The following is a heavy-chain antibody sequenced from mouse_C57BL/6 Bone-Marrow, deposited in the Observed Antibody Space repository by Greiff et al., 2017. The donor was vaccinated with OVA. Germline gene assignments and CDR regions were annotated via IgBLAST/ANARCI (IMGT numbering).Heavy chain of an antibody. V-gene: IGHV5-9-1*02. CDR1: GFTFSSYA. D-gene: IGHD1-1*01. CDR3: TRETGYGSSPYWYFDV. J-gene: IGHJ1*03. CDR2: ISSGDDYI. Sequence: EVMLVESGEGLVKPGGSLKLSCAASGFTFSSYAMSWVRQTPEKRLEWVAYISSGDDYIYYADTVKGRFTISRDNARNTLYLQMSSLKSEDTAMYYCTRETGYGSSPYWYFDVWGTGTTVTVSS.